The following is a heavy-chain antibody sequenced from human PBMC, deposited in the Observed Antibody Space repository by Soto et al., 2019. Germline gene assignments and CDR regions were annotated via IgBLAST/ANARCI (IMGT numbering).Heavy chain of an antibody. CDR2: ISTYSGDT. J-gene: IGHJ5*02. CDR3: ARHHGPTTSENWFDP. CDR1: GYTFFTYD. V-gene: IGHV1-18*01. D-gene: IGHD5-12*01. Sequence: ASVKVSCKATGYTFFTYDISWVRQAPGQGLEWMGWISTYSGDTKYAQKFQGRVTMTTDTSTTTAYLELRSLRSDDTAVYYCARHHGPTTSENWFDPWGQGTLVTVSS.